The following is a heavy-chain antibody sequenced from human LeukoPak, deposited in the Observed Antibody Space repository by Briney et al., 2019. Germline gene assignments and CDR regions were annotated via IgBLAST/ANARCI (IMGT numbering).Heavy chain of an antibody. CDR2: IYYSGST. CDR3: SRGGSGNYHQADS. Sequence: SETLSLTCSVSGYSIRSGYYWGWIRQPPGKGLEWLGSIYYSGSTYYNPSLKSRVTISVDTSKNQFSLKLNSVAAADTAVYYCSRGGSGNYHQADSWGQGTLVTVSS. CDR1: GYSIRSGYY. J-gene: IGHJ4*02. D-gene: IGHD1-26*01. V-gene: IGHV4-38-2*02.